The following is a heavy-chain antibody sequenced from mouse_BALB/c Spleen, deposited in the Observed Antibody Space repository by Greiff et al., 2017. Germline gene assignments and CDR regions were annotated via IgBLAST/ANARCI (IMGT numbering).Heavy chain of an antibody. CDR3: ARSNYYGSSRDY. Sequence: QVQLQQSGPELVKPGASVKISCKASGYTFTSYYIHWVKQRPGQGLEWIGYIYPRDGSTNYNEKFKGKATLTADTSSSTAYMQLSSLTSEDSAVYFCARSNYYGSSRDYWGQGTTLTVSS. D-gene: IGHD1-1*01. J-gene: IGHJ2*01. CDR2: IYPRDGST. CDR1: GYTFTSYY. V-gene: IGHV1S12*01.